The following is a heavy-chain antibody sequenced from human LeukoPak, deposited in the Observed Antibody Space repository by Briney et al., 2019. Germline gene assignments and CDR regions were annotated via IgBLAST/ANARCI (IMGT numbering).Heavy chain of an antibody. CDR2: IHYSGST. J-gene: IGHJ4*02. V-gene: IGHV4-59*11. CDR1: GGSISGHY. CDR3: AREGRHSGHFDY. D-gene: IGHD5-12*01. Sequence: SETLSLTCTVSGGSISGHYWSWIRQPPGKGLEWIGYIHYSGSTNYNPSLKSRVTISVDTSENQFSLKLSSVTAADTAVYYCAREGRHSGHFDYWGQGTLVTVSS.